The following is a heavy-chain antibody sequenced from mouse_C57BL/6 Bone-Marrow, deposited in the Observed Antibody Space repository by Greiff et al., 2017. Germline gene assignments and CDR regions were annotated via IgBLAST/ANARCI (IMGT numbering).Heavy chain of an antibody. V-gene: IGHV7-3*01. J-gene: IGHJ3*01. CDR2: IRNKANGYTT. Sequence: EVHLVESGGGLVQPGGSLSLSCAASGFTFTDYYMSWVRQPPGKALEWLGFIRNKANGYTTEYSASVNGRFTISRDNSQSILYLQMNAQRAEDSATDYCASSDYCGACAYGGQGTRVTVSA. CDR3: ASSDYCGACAY. D-gene: IGHD1-1*01. CDR1: GFTFTDYY.